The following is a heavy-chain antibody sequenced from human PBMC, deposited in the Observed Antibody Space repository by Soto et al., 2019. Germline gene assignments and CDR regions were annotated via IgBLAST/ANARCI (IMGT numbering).Heavy chain of an antibody. CDR3: AKDREAIMITFGGVMNY. V-gene: IGHV3-23*01. CDR1: GFTFSSYA. D-gene: IGHD3-16*01. J-gene: IGHJ4*02. Sequence: GSLRLSCAASGFTFSSYAMSWVRQAPGKGLEWVSAISGSGGSTYYADSVKGRFTISRDNSKNTLYLQMNSLRAEDTAVYYCAKDREAIMITFGGVMNYWGQGTLVTVSS. CDR2: ISGSGGST.